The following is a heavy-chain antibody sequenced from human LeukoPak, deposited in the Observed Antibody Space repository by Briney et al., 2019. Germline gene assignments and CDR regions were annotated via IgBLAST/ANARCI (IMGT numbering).Heavy chain of an antibody. D-gene: IGHD7-27*01. V-gene: IGHV3-23*01. J-gene: IGHJ4*02. CDR3: AKANWGSGY. CDR1: GFTCSSYA. CDR2: ITVSGGST. Sequence: PGGSLRLSCAASGFTCSSYAMSWVRQAPGKGLEWVSTITVSGGSTYYADSVKGRFTISRDNSKNTLDLQMNSLRAEDTAVYYCAKANWGSGYWGQGTLVTVSS.